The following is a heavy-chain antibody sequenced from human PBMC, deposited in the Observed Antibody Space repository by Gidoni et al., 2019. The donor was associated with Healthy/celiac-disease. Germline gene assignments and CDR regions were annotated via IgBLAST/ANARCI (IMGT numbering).Heavy chain of an antibody. Sequence: QVQLQESGPGLAKPSETLSPTCTVSGGSISSYYWSWIRQPPGKGLEWIGYIYYSGSTNYNPSLKRRVAISVDTSKNQFSLKLSSVTAADTAVYYCARSEDGDYVPGYYYGMDVWGQGTTVTVSS. J-gene: IGHJ6*02. D-gene: IGHD4-17*01. CDR2: IYYSGST. CDR3: ARSEDGDYVPGYYYGMDV. CDR1: GGSISSYY. V-gene: IGHV4-59*01.